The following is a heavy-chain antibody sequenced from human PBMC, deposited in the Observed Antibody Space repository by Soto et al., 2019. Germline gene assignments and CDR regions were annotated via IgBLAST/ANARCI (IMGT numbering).Heavy chain of an antibody. CDR2: ISSSSSYI. CDR3: ASRVKAYGDYLFY. CDR1: GFTFSSYS. J-gene: IGHJ4*02. V-gene: IGHV3-21*01. D-gene: IGHD4-17*01. Sequence: EVQLVESGGGLVKPGGSLRLSCAASGFTFSSYSMNWVRQAPGKGLEWVSSISSSSSYIYYADSVKGRFTISRDNAKNSLYLQMNSLRAEDTAVYYCASRVKAYGDYLFYWGQGTLVTVSS.